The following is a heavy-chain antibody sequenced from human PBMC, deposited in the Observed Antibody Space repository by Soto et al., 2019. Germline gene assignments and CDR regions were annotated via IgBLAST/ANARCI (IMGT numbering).Heavy chain of an antibody. V-gene: IGHV3-23*01. J-gene: IGHJ4*02. Sequence: EVQLLESGGGLVQPGGSLRLSCAASGFTFSSYAMSWVRQAPGKGLEWVSGISGNGGRTYYADSVKGRFTISRDNYKKRLYRQVNSLTVGDTAVYYCAMDDVGNYFYHDSDFDYWGQGTLVTVSS. CDR2: ISGNGGRT. D-gene: IGHD1-7*01. CDR3: AMDDVGNYFYHDSDFDY. CDR1: GFTFSSYA.